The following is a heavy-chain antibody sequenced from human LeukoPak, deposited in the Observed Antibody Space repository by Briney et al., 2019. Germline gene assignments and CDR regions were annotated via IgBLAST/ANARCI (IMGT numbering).Heavy chain of an antibody. CDR3: ARDGYGDGMDY. CDR1: GGSTSSYY. CDR2: IYYSGST. J-gene: IGHJ4*02. Sequence: PSETLSLTCSVSGGSTSSYYWSWVRQPPGKGLEWIGYIYYSGSTHYNPSLKSRVTISVDTSKNQFSLKLSSVTAADTAVYYCARDGYGDGMDYWGQGTLVTVSS. D-gene: IGHD2-21*02. V-gene: IGHV4-59*01.